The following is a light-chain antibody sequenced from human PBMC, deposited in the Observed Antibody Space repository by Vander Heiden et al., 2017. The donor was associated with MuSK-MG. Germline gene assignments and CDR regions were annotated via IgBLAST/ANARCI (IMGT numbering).Light chain of an antibody. CDR2: KAS. J-gene: IGKJ1*01. V-gene: IGKV1-5*03. CDR3: QQYKSYSPAT. Sequence: DIQMTQSPSTLSASVGDRVTITCRASQIVNIWLAWYQQKPGKAPKLLINKASDLEVGVPSRFSGSGSGTEFTLTISGLQPDDFATYYCQQYKSYSPATFGQGTRVEVK. CDR1: QIVNIW.